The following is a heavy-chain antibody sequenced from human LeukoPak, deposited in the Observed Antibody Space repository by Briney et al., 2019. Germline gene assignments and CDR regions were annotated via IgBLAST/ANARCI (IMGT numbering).Heavy chain of an antibody. D-gene: IGHD4-17*01. V-gene: IGHV3-64*01. CDR3: ARVVNGDYAVDH. J-gene: IGHJ4*02. CDR1: GFTFSSYA. Sequence: PGGSLRLSCAASGFTFSSYAMSWVRQAPGKGLEYVSAISSNGGSTYYAKSVKGRFTISRDNSKNTLYLQMGSLRTEDMAVYYCARVVNGDYAVDHWGQGTLVTVSS. CDR2: ISSNGGST.